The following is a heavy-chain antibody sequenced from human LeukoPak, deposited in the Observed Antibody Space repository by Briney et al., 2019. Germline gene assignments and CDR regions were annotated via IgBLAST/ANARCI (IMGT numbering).Heavy chain of an antibody. D-gene: IGHD3-10*01. J-gene: IGHJ5*02. CDR3: AREGIGSGSYYNINWFDP. CDR1: GGSISSGGYY. V-gene: IGHV4-31*03. CDR2: IYYSGST. Sequence: SQTLSLTCTVSGGSISSGGYYWSWIRQHPGKGLEWIGYIYYSGSTYYNPSLKSRVTISVETSKNQFSLKLSSVTVADTAVYYCAREGIGSGSYYNINWFDPWGQGTLVTVSS.